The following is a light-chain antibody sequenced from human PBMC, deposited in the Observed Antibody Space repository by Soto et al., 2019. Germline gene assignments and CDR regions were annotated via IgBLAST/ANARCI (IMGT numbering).Light chain of an antibody. CDR1: QSVSSN. J-gene: IGKJ5*01. Sequence: EIVMTQPPATQSVSPGERVTLSCRASQSVSSNLAWYQQKPVQAPRLIIFGASTRAADIPPRFSGSGSGTEFTLTISSLQSEDVAVYYCQQYNNWPFTLGQGTRLEIK. V-gene: IGKV3-15*01. CDR2: GAS. CDR3: QQYNNWPFT.